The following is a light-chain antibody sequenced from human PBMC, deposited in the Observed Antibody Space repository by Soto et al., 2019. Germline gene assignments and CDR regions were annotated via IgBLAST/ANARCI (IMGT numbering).Light chain of an antibody. J-gene: IGKJ4*01. V-gene: IGKV1-39*01. CDR2: AAS. Sequence: DIQMTQSPSSLSASVGDRVTITCRASQIISTSLNWYQQKPGKAPKLLIYAASNLQSGVPSRFSGSGSGTDFTLTISSLRPEDFATYYCQQANSFPQTFGGGTKVEIK. CDR3: QQANSFPQT. CDR1: QIISTS.